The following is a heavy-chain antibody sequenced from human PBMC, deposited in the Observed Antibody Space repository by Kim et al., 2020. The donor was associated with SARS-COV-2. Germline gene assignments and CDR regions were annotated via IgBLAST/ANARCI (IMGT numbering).Heavy chain of an antibody. D-gene: IGHD3-10*01. J-gene: IGHJ4*02. V-gene: IGHV1-69*01. Sequence: FQGRVTITADESTSTAYMELSSLRSEDTAVYYCASSTFRNYYGSGSPLDYWGQGTLVTVSS. CDR3: ASSTFRNYYGSGSPLDY.